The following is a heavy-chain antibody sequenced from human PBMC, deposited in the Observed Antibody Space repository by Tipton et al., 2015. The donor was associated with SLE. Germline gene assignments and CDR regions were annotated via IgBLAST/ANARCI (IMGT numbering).Heavy chain of an antibody. J-gene: IGHJ3*02. D-gene: IGHD1-26*01. CDR2: IIPLFGTT. Sequence: QVQLVQSGAEVKKPGSSVKVSCKASGGTFSSYAINWVRQAPGQGLEWMGGIIPLFGTTNYAQNIQDRVTITADESTTTAYMELTSLRSEDTGVYYCARAPQWEPPTFDIWGQGTMVTVSS. CDR3: ARAPQWEPPTFDI. V-gene: IGHV1-69*01. CDR1: GGTFSSYA.